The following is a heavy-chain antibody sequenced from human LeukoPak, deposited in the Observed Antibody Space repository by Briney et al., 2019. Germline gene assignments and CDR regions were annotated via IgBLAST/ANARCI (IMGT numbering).Heavy chain of an antibody. V-gene: IGHV4-34*01. CDR3: ARGRSSSSLDY. J-gene: IGHJ4*02. D-gene: IGHD6-6*01. CDR2: INHSGST. Sequence: SETLSLTCAVYGGSFSGYYWGWIRQPPGKGLEWIGEINHSGSTNYNPSLKSRVTISVDTSKNQFSLKLSSVTAADTAVYYCARGRSSSSLDYWGQGTLVTVSS. CDR1: GGSFSGYY.